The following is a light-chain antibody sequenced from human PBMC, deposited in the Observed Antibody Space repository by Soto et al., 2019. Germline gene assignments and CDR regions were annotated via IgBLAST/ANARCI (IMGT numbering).Light chain of an antibody. V-gene: IGLV4-69*01. Sequence: QTVVTQSPSASASLGASVKLTCSLSSRHTNYAIAWHQVQPEKGPRYLMKINSDGRHIKGDGIPDRFSGSSSGAERYLTISSLRSEDEADYYCLTWGPGIWVFGGGTKLTVL. CDR2: INSDGRH. J-gene: IGLJ3*02. CDR3: LTWGPGIWV. CDR1: SRHTNYA.